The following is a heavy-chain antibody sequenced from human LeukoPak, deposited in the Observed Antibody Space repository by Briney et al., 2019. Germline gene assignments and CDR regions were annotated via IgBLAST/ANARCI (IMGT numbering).Heavy chain of an antibody. V-gene: IGHV3-49*04. CDR1: GFTFGDYV. CDR3: TTGSATGTGSGY. Sequence: GGSLRLSCTASGFTFGDYVMSWVRQAPGKGLEWVGFIRSKPYGGTTEYAASVKGRFIISRDDSKTIAYLQMNSLKSEDTAVYYCTTGSATGTGSGYWGEGTLVTVSS. CDR2: IRSKPYGGTT. D-gene: IGHD6-13*01. J-gene: IGHJ4*02.